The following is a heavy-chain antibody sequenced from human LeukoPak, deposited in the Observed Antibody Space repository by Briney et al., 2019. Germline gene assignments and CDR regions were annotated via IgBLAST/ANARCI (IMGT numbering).Heavy chain of an antibody. V-gene: IGHV1-2*02. CDR1: GYTFTDYY. CDR3: ARVLVPAGGGVVDY. Sequence: GASVKVSCKASGYTFTDYYMHWVRQAPGQGLEWMGWINSNSGSTNYALKFQGRVTMTRDTSISTAYMDLSSLRSDDTAVYYCARVLVPAGGGVVDYWGQGTLVTVSS. D-gene: IGHD3-16*01. J-gene: IGHJ4*02. CDR2: INSNSGST.